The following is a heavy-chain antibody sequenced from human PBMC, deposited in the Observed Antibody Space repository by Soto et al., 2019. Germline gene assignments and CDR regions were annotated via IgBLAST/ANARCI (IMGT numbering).Heavy chain of an antibody. D-gene: IGHD6-13*01. J-gene: IGHJ5*02. CDR2: TYYRSKWYN. V-gene: IGHV6-1*01. CDR1: GDSVSSNSAA. CDR3: AREGPPSSRWYRASSNWFDP. Sequence: SQTVSLTCAISGDSVSSNSAAWDWIRQSPSRGVEWLGRTYYRSKWYNDYAVSVKSRININVDTSRNQLSLQLNSVTPEDTAVYYCAREGPPSSRWYRASSNWFDPWGQGTLVTVSS.